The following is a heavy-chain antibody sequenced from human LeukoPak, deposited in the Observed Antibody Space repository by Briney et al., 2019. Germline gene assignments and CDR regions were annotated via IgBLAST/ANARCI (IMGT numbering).Heavy chain of an antibody. V-gene: IGHV5-10-1*01. J-gene: IGHJ3*02. CDR3: ARPSNYYDILAYPYAFDI. CDR2: IDPSDSYT. CDR1: GYSFTSYW. Sequence: GESLKISCKGSGYSFTSYWISWGRQMPGKGLGWVGRIDPSDSYTNYSPSFQGHVTISADKSISTAYLQWSSLKASDTAMYYCARPSNYYDILAYPYAFDIWGQGTMVTVSS. D-gene: IGHD3-9*01.